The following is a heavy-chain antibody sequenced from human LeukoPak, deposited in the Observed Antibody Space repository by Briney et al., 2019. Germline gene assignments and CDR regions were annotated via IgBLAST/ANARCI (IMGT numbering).Heavy chain of an antibody. V-gene: IGHV1-2*02. CDR2: INPNSGGT. CDR1: GYTFTGYY. Sequence: GASVKVSCKASGYTFTGYYMHWVRQAPGQGLEWMGWINPNSGGTNYAQKFQGRVTMTRDTSISTAYMELSRLRSDDTAVYYCARPRNRGSGYYYSDYWGQGTLVTVSS. CDR3: ARPRNRGSGYYYSDY. D-gene: IGHD3-22*01. J-gene: IGHJ4*02.